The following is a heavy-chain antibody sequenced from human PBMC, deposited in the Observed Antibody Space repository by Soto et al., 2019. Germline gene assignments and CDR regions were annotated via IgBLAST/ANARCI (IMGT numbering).Heavy chain of an antibody. J-gene: IGHJ4*02. CDR2: IWYDGSNK. V-gene: IGHV3-33*01. CDR1: GFTFSSYG. D-gene: IGHD2-15*01. CDR3: ARDLTVAATPLVGY. Sequence: GGSLRLSCAASGFTFSSYGMHWVRQAPGKGLEWVAVIWYDGSNKYYADSVKGRFTISRDNSKNTLYLQMNSLRAEDTAVYYCARDLTVAATPLVGYWGPGTLVTVSS.